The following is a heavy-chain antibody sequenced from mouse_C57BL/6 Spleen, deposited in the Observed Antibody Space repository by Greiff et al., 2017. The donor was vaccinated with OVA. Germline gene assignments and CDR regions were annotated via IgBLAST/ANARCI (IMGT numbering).Heavy chain of an antibody. J-gene: IGHJ2*01. CDR3: LSDYFDY. CDR1: GFTFSNYW. CDR2: IRLKSDNYAT. V-gene: IGHV6-3*01. Sequence: EVQVVESGGGLVQPGGSMKLSCVASGFTFSNYWMNWVRQSPEKVLEWVAQIRLKSDNYATHYAESVKGRFTISRDDSKSSVYLQMNNLRAEDTGIYYCLSDYFDYWGQGTTLTVSS.